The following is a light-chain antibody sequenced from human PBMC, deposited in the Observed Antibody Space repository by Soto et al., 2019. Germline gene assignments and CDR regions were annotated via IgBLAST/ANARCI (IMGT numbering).Light chain of an antibody. CDR1: QSISSY. V-gene: IGKV1-39*01. CDR3: QRSFSTPLT. Sequence: DLQMTQSPSSLSASVGDRVTIICRASQSISSYLHWYQQKPGKAPKLLIYAASSLQSGVPSRFSGSGSGTDFTLTISSLQPEDFATYYCQRSFSTPLTFGGGTKVEIK. CDR2: AAS. J-gene: IGKJ4*01.